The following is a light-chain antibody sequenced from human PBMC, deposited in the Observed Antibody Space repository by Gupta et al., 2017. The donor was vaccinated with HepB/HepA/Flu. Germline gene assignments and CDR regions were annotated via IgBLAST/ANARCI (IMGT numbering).Light chain of an antibody. CDR1: TSDVGGYNY. Sequence: QSALTQPPSASGSPGQSVTISCTGTTSDVGGYNYVSWYQHHPGKAPKLMIFEVYHRPSGVPDRFSGSKSGNTASLTVSGLQAEDEADYYCSSYAGSDNLVFGGGTKLTV. CDR2: EVY. J-gene: IGLJ2*01. CDR3: SSYAGSDNLV. V-gene: IGLV2-8*01.